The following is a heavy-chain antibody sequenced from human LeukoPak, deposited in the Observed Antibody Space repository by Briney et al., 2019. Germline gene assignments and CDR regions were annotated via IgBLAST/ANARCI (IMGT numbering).Heavy chain of an antibody. Sequence: PGASVKVSCKASGYTFTSYGISWVRQAPGQGLEWMGWISAYNGNTNYAQKLQGRVTMTTDTSTSTAYMELRSLRSDDTAVYYCARGPIIDIAIVPAAVEYYYMDAWGKGTTVTVSS. CDR1: GYTFTSYG. V-gene: IGHV1-18*01. D-gene: IGHD2-2*01. J-gene: IGHJ6*03. CDR3: ARGPIIDIAIVPAAVEYYYMDA. CDR2: ISAYNGNT.